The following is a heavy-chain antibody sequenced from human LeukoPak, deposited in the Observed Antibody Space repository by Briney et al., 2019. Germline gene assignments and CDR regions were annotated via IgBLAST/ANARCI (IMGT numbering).Heavy chain of an antibody. V-gene: IGHV6-1*01. J-gene: IGHJ4*02. CDR3: ASGRWLQFSY. CDR1: GDSVSSISVA. CDR2: TYYRSKWYY. D-gene: IGHD5-24*01. Sequence: SQTLSLTCAISGDSVSSISVAWNWIRQSPSRGLEWLGRTYYRSKWYYEYAVSVKSRINISPDTSKNQFSLKLSSVTAADTAVYYCASGRWLQFSYWGQGTLVTVSS.